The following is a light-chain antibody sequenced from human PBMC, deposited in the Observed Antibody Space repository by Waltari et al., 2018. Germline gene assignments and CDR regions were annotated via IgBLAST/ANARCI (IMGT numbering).Light chain of an antibody. CDR2: KVT. CDR1: QTLLHSNGNTY. Sequence: DIVMTQTPLSLPVSPGESASISCRSSQTLLHSNGNTYFHWYLQKPGQHARILIYKVTVREAGVPDRFSGSGSGTDFTLKISRVEAEDVGVYYCMQSTKGPYTFGQGTKVEVK. J-gene: IGKJ2*01. CDR3: MQSTKGPYT. V-gene: IGKV2D-29*01.